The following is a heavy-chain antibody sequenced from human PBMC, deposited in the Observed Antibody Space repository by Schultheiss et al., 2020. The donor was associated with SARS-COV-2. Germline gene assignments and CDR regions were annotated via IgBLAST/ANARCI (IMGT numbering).Heavy chain of an antibody. J-gene: IGHJ6*02. D-gene: IGHD3-10*01. CDR3: ARDYGSGRSYGMDV. CDR2: ISGSGGST. Sequence: GGSLRLSCAASGFTFSSYGMHWVRQAPGKGLEWVSAISGSGGSTYYADSVKGRFTISRDSSKNTLYLQMNRLRAEDTAVYYYARDYGSGRSYGMDVWGQGTTVTVAS. CDR1: GFTFSSYG. V-gene: IGHV3-23*01.